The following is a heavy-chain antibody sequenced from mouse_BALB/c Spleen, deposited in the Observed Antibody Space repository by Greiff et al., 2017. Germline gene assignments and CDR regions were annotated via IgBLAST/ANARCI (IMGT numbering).Heavy chain of an antibody. CDR1: GFTFSDYY. V-gene: IGHV5-4*02. CDR3: ARSYYFDY. CDR2: ISDGGSYT. J-gene: IGHJ2*01. Sequence: EVQRVESGGGLVKPGGSLKLSCAASGFTFSDYYMYWVRQTPEKRLEWVATISDGGSYTYYPDSVKGRFTISRDNAKNNLYLQMSSLKSEDTAMYYCARSYYFDYWGQGTTLTVSS.